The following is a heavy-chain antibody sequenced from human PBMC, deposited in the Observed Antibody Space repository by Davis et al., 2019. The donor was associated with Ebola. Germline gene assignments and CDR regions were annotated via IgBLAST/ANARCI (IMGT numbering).Heavy chain of an antibody. CDR3: ARSRVSPRDTVAGTMDY. J-gene: IGHJ4*02. D-gene: IGHD6-19*01. Sequence: ASVKVSCKAPGYIFTSYAMHWVRQAPGQRLEWMGWINAGNGDTKYSQKFRDRVTITRDTSASTAYMELSSLRSEDTAVYYCARSRVSPRDTVAGTMDYWGQGTLVTVSS. CDR1: GYIFTSYA. CDR2: INAGNGDT. V-gene: IGHV1-3*01.